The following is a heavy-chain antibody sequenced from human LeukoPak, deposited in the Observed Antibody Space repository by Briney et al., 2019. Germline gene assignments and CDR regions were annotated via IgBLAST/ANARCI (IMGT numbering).Heavy chain of an antibody. CDR3: ARDRPDCSSTSCHWYFDL. CDR2: IYHSGST. Sequence: EPSETLSLTCTVSGGSISSYYWSWIRQPPGKGLEWIGYIYHSGSTYYNPSLKSRVTISVDRSKNQFSLKLSSVTAADTAVYYCARDRPDCSSTSCHWYFDLWGRGTLVTVSS. CDR1: GGSISSYY. J-gene: IGHJ2*01. D-gene: IGHD2-2*01. V-gene: IGHV4-59*12.